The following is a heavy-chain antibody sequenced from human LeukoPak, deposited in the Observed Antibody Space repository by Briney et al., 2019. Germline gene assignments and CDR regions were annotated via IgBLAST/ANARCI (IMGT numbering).Heavy chain of an antibody. J-gene: IGHJ4*02. CDR1: GDSASSGGHS. V-gene: IGHV4-30-2*01. D-gene: IGHD2-15*01. Sequence: SETLSLTCAVSGDSASSGGHSWSWIRQTPGKGLEWIGYIHQSGGTFYNPSLKRRVTISIDRSKNHFSLRLNSVTAADTAVYFCARGAATWDYWGQGTLVTVSS. CDR3: ARGAATWDY. CDR2: IHQSGGT.